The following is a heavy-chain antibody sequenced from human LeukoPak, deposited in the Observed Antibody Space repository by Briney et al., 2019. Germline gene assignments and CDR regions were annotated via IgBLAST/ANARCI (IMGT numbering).Heavy chain of an antibody. Sequence: PGGSLRLSCAASGFTFSASSMHWVRQASGKGLEWAGRITGKAYNYATAYAASVKGRFTISRDDTKNTAYLQMSSLKAEDTAVYYCTRLYYCGGDCYPDYWGQGTLVTVSS. J-gene: IGHJ4*02. CDR1: GFTFSASS. CDR2: ITGKAYNYAT. D-gene: IGHD2-21*02. V-gene: IGHV3-73*01. CDR3: TRLYYCGGDCYPDY.